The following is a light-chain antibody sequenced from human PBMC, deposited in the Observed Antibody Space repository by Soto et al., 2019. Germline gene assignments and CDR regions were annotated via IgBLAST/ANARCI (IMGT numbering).Light chain of an antibody. Sequence: QSVLTQPASVSGSPGQSITISCTGTSSDVGNYNLVSWYLQFPGKAPKLIIYEGSRRPSGVSNRFSGSKSGNTASLTISGLQAEDEADYYCCSYAGSFTFDVFGGGTKLTVL. J-gene: IGLJ2*01. CDR3: CSYAGSFTFDV. CDR1: SSDVGNYNL. V-gene: IGLV2-23*03. CDR2: EGS.